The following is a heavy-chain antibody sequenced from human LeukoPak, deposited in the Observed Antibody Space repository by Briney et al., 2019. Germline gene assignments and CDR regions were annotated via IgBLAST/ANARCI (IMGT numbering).Heavy chain of an antibody. D-gene: IGHD4-23*01. CDR1: GGSINSYY. V-gene: IGHV4-59*01. J-gene: IGHJ4*02. CDR3: ARATTMVAPIDY. CDR2: IYYSGST. Sequence: SETLSLTCTVSGGSINSYYWSWIRQPPGKRLEWIGYIYYSGSTNYNPSLESRVTMSVDTSKDHFSLKLNSVTAADTAVYYCARATTMVAPIDYWGQGTLVTVSS.